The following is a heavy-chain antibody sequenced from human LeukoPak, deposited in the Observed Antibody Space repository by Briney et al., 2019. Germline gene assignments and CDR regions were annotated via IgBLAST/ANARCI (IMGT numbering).Heavy chain of an antibody. J-gene: IGHJ5*02. D-gene: IGHD3-10*01. CDR2: ISSSGSTI. CDR1: GFTFSDYY. Sequence: GGSLRLSCAASGFTFSDYYMSWIRQAPGKGLGWVSYISSSGSTIYYADSVKGRFTISRDNAKNSLYLQMNSLRAEDTAVYYCARDFRVVRGVIITDNWFDPWGQGTLVTVSS. CDR3: ARDFRVVRGVIITDNWFDP. V-gene: IGHV3-11*01.